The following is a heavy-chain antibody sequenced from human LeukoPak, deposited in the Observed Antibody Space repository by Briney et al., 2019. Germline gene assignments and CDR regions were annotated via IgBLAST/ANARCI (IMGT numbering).Heavy chain of an antibody. CDR1: GGSISSGGYY. CDR3: ARGRWSTSPLLYYYYYMDV. J-gene: IGHJ6*03. V-gene: IGHV4-39*07. Sequence: SETLSLTCTVSGGSISSGGYYWSWIRQHPGKGLEWIGEINHSGSTNYNPSLKSRVTISVDTSKNQFSLKLSSVTAADTAVYYCARGRWSTSPLLYYYYYMDVWGKGTTVTVSS. CDR2: INHSGST. D-gene: IGHD2-2*01.